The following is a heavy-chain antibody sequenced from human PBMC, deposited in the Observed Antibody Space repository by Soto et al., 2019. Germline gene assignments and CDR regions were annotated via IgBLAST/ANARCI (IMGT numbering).Heavy chain of an antibody. CDR1: GFTFNIYA. CDR3: ATVHNTSRSFDY. J-gene: IGHJ4*02. V-gene: IGHV3-23*01. D-gene: IGHD1-20*01. Sequence: GSLRLSCAASGFTFNIYAMTWVRQAPGKGLEWVSTTGATGRTTYYSDSVKGRFTVSRDNSKNTLDLQMSNLRAEDTAVYYCATVHNTSRSFDYWCQGTLVTVSS. CDR2: TGATGRTT.